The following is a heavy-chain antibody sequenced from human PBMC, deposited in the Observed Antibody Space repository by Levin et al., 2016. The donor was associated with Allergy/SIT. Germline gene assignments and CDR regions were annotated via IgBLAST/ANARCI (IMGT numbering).Heavy chain of an antibody. CDR2: FKHSGTT. Sequence: SETLSLTCAVYGGSFSGSYCSWIRQSPGKELEWIGEFKHSGTTNYNPSLNSRVNTISVDTSKSHCSLKMNSVTAADTAVYYCARGFLAYCSNTGCLGQYDYYGMDVWGQGSTVTVSS. CDR3: ARGFLAYCSNTGCLGQYDYYGMDV. D-gene: IGHD2-8*01. CDR1: GGSFSGSY. V-gene: IGHV4-34*01. J-gene: IGHJ6*02.